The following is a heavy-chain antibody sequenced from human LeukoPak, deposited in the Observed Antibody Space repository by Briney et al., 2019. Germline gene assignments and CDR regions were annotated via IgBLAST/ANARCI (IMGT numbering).Heavy chain of an antibody. V-gene: IGHV6-1*01. CDR1: GDSVSSNSAA. Sequence: SQTLSLTCAISGDSVSSNSAAWNWIRQSPSRGLEWLGRTYYRSKWYNDYAVSVKSRITINPDTSKNQFSLQLNSVTPEDTAVYYCARDLLLNYYDSSGYYGEIDAFDIWGQGTMVTVSS. CDR3: ARDLLLNYYDSSGYYGEIDAFDI. CDR2: TYYRSKWYN. J-gene: IGHJ3*02. D-gene: IGHD3-22*01.